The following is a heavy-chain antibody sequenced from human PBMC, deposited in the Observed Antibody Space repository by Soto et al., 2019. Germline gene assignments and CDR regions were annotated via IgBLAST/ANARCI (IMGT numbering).Heavy chain of an antibody. Sequence: GSLRLSCAASGFTFSSYWMHWVRQAPGKGLVWVSRINSDGSSTSYADSVKGRFTISRDNAKNTLYLQMNSLSAEDTAVYYCARNPARYSSTWFDPWGQGTLVTVSS. D-gene: IGHD6-13*01. CDR2: INSDGSST. J-gene: IGHJ5*02. CDR1: GFTFSSYW. CDR3: ARNPARYSSTWFDP. V-gene: IGHV3-74*01.